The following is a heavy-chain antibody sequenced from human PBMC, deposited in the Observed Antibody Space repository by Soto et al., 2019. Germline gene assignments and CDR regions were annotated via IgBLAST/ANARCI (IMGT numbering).Heavy chain of an antibody. V-gene: IGHV1-18*01. CDR2: ISTYNGNT. CDR1: GYTISSYS. Sequence: ASVKRSRKASGYTISSYSINWVRQVPGQGLEWMGWISTYNGNTNYAQKLQGRVTMTTDTSTSTAYMDLRSLRSDDTAVYYCARAETSGIHYFDYWGQGSLVTVSS. D-gene: IGHD6-13*01. CDR3: ARAETSGIHYFDY. J-gene: IGHJ4*02.